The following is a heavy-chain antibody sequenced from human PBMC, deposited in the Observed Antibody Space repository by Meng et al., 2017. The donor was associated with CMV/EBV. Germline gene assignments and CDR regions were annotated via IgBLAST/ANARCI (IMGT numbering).Heavy chain of an antibody. V-gene: IGHV3-23*01. CDR3: ASLGDIVVVPDAIRLDY. D-gene: IGHD2-2*01. Sequence: GESLKISCAASGFTFSSYAMSWVRQAPGKGLEWVSAISGSGGSTYYADSVKGRFTISRDNSKNTLYLQMNSLRAEDTAVYYCASLGDIVVVPDAIRLDYWGQGTLVTVSS. J-gene: IGHJ4*02. CDR2: ISGSGGST. CDR1: GFTFSSYA.